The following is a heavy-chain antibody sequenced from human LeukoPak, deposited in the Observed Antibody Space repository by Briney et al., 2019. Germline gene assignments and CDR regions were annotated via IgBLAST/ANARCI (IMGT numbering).Heavy chain of an antibody. CDR1: GGSISSGSYY. CDR3: ARAPPESMITFGGVIVISPPTFDY. Sequence: SETLSLTCTVSGGSISSGSYYWSWIRQPAGKGLEWIGRIYTSGSTNYNPSLKSRVTISVDTSKNQFSLKLSSVTAADTAVYYCARAPPESMITFGGVIVISPPTFDYWGQGTLVTVSS. V-gene: IGHV4-61*02. D-gene: IGHD3-16*02. J-gene: IGHJ4*02. CDR2: IYTSGST.